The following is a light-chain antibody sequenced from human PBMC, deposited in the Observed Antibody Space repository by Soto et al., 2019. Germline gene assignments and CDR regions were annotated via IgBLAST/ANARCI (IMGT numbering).Light chain of an antibody. J-gene: IGLJ2*01. CDR1: SGDVGGYYY. CDR3: SSYTSSFTVV. Sequence: QSVLTQPASVSGSPGQSITISCTGTSGDVGGYYYVSWYQQLPGKAPKLMISEVSNRPSGVSNRFSGSKSGNTASLTISGLQAEDEADYYCSSYTSSFTVVFGGGTKLTVL. V-gene: IGLV2-14*01. CDR2: EVS.